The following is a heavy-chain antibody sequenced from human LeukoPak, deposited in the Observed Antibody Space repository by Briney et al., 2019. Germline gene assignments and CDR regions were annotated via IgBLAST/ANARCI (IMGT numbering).Heavy chain of an antibody. D-gene: IGHD2-8*01. CDR1: GFSLGDYW. V-gene: IGHV3-7*01. Sequence: GGSLRLSCAASGFSLGDYWMNWVRQAPGKGLEWVANIKQDGNEKYFVDSVRGRFTISRDNAKNSLFLQMNSLRAEDTAVYYYARLMFPGLRLAGYSGMDVWGQGTTVTVSS. CDR3: ARLMFPGLRLAGYSGMDV. J-gene: IGHJ6*02. CDR2: IKQDGNEK.